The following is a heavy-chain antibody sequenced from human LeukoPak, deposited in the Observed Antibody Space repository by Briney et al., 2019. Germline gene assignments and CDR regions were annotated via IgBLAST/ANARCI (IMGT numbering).Heavy chain of an antibody. Sequence: PGESLRLSCAASGFTFWNCAMSWVRRAPGKGLEWVSSISGNGNAPLYADSVKGRFTISRDNSKNTLYLQMNSLRAEDTAVYYCAKDARGGSYVSGLDYWGQGTLVTVSS. J-gene: IGHJ4*02. CDR3: AKDARGGSYVSGLDY. CDR2: ISGNGNAP. D-gene: IGHD1-26*01. V-gene: IGHV3-23*01. CDR1: GFTFWNCA.